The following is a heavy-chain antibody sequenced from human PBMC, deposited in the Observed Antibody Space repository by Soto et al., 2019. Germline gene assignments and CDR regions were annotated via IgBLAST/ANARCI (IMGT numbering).Heavy chain of an antibody. CDR2: INPATGAA. CDR3: ARGGGVGVAGSAAFDM. Sequence: QLHLVQSGAVVKKPGASVTVSCSASGYPVTAYYMHWVRQAPGRGLEWMGGINPATGAAKYTQTFRGGVPRTGDTSPSKVFRDLGGLTSGDPAAFYWARGGGVGVAGSAAFDMWGQGTLVTVSS. CDR1: GYPVTAYY. D-gene: IGHD3-3*01. V-gene: IGHV1-2*02. J-gene: IGHJ3*02.